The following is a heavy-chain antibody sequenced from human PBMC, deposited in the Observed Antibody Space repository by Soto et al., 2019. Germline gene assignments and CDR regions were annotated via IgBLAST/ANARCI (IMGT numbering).Heavy chain of an antibody. CDR3: ARDNGAYGDYGGENWFDP. Sequence: QVQLVQSGAEVKKPGSSVKVSCKASGGTFSSYAISWVRQAPGQGLEWMGGIIPIFGTANYAQKFQGRVTITADESTSTAYMELSSLRSEDTAVYYCARDNGAYGDYGGENWFDPWGQGTLVTVSS. D-gene: IGHD4-17*01. V-gene: IGHV1-69*01. J-gene: IGHJ5*02. CDR1: GGTFSSYA. CDR2: IIPIFGTA.